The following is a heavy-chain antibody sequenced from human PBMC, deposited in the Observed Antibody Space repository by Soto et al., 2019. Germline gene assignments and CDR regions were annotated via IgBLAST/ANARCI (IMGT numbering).Heavy chain of an antibody. V-gene: IGHV3-74*01. CDR2: IYNDGSYT. CDR3: TRGPRPISTGTGAY. D-gene: IGHD3-10*01. CDR1: GFIFKMYW. Sequence: GGSLRLSCAASGFIFKMYWMHWVRQTPGKGLVWISRIYNDGSYTDYADSVKGRFTISRDNVNDTLYLQMNNLRAEDSGLYYCTRGPRPISTGTGAYWGQGTQVTVS. J-gene: IGHJ4*02.